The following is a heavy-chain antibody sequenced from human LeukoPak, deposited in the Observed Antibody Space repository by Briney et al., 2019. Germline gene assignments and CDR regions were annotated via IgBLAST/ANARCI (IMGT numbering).Heavy chain of an antibody. CDR1: GFTFSSYA. J-gene: IGHJ4*02. Sequence: GGSLRLSCAASGFTFSSYAMHWVRQAPGKGLEWVAFIRYDGSTKYYADSVRGRFTISRDSSKNTLYLQVNSLRPDDTAVYYCAKAPGRFYPTEYFDYWVQGTLVTVSS. D-gene: IGHD3-3*01. V-gene: IGHV3-30*02. CDR2: IRYDGSTK. CDR3: AKAPGRFYPTEYFDY.